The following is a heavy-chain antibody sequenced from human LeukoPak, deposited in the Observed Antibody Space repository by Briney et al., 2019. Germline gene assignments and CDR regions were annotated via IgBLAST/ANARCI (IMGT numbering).Heavy chain of an antibody. D-gene: IGHD3-10*01. J-gene: IGHJ4*02. CDR3: ARRSSRVRGVISPFDY. Sequence: PSETLSLTCTVSGGSISISSYYWGWIRQPPGKGLEWIGSIYYSGSNYYNPSLKSRVTISVGTSKNQFSLKLSSVTAAGTAVYYCARRSSRVRGVISPFDYWGQGTLVTVSS. CDR1: GGSISISSYY. V-gene: IGHV4-39*01. CDR2: IYYSGSN.